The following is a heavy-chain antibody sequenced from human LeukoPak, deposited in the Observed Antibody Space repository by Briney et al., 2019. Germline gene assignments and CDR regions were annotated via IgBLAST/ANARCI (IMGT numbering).Heavy chain of an antibody. CDR1: EYSFTTNW. Sequence: PGESLKISCKGSEYSFTTNWIGWLRQMPGKGLEYMGITNPGKSDTRYSPSFQGQVTISVGKSTNTAYLQWGSLRASDTAIYYCARLLGLKVVVPDDEAFDIWGQGTMVTVSS. D-gene: IGHD2-2*01. V-gene: IGHV5-51*01. J-gene: IGHJ3*02. CDR3: ARLLGLKVVVPDDEAFDI. CDR2: TNPGKSDT.